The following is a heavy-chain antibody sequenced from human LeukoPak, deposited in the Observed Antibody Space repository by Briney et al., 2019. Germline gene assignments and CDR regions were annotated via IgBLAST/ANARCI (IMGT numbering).Heavy chain of an antibody. D-gene: IGHD5-24*01. CDR1: GGSISSYY. CDR2: IYHSGST. V-gene: IGHV4-38-2*02. CDR3: ARHKRWLQSYYFDY. Sequence: SETLSLTCTVSGGSISSYYWGWIRQPPGKGLEWIGSIYHSGSTYYNPSLKSRVTISVDTSKNQFSLKLSSVTAADTAVYYCARHKRWLQSYYFDYWGQGTLVTVSS. J-gene: IGHJ4*02.